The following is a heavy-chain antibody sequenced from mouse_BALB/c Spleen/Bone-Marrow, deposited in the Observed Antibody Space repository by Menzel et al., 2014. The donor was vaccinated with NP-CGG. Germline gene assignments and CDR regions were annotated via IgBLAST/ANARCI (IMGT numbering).Heavy chain of an antibody. CDR2: IDPANGNT. V-gene: IGHV14-3*02. J-gene: IGHJ2*01. CDR1: GFNIKDTY. CDR3: AYGSSYDYFDY. D-gene: IGHD1-1*01. Sequence: VQLQQPGAELVKPGASAKLSCTASGFNIKDTYMHWVKQRPEQGLEWIGRIDPANGNTKYDPKFQGKATITADTSSNTAYLQLSSLTSEDTAVYYCAYGSSYDYFDYWGQGTTLTVSS.